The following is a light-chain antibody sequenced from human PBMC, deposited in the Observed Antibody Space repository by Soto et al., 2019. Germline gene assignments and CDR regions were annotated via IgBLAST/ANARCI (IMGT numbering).Light chain of an antibody. CDR1: QSVNSN. V-gene: IGKV3-15*01. Sequence: ETMMTQSPATVSVSPGERATLSCRASQSVNSNLAWYQQKLGQAPRVLIYGASARATGIPDRFSGGGSGAEYTLTISSLQSEDFAVYYCQQYDKWPRTFGQGTKVDIK. J-gene: IGKJ1*01. CDR3: QQYDKWPRT. CDR2: GAS.